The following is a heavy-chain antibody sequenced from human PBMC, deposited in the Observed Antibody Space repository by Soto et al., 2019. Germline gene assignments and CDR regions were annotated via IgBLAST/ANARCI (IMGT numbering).Heavy chain of an antibody. CDR3: ARGRRARPYYYDSSGFLAH. Sequence: RLSCAASGFTFSSYSMNWVRQAPGKGLEWVSSISSSSSYIYYADSVKGRFTISRDNAKNSLYLQMNSLRAEDTAVYYCARGRRARPYYYDSSGFLAHWGQGTLVTVSS. CDR1: GFTFSSYS. CDR2: ISSSSSYI. J-gene: IGHJ4*02. V-gene: IGHV3-21*01. D-gene: IGHD3-22*01.